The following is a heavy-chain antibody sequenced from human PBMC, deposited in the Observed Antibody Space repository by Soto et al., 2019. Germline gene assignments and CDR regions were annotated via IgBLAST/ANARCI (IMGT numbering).Heavy chain of an antibody. CDR3: ARRQSSSWYRL. V-gene: IGHV4-39*01. J-gene: IGHJ4*02. CDR2: IYYSGST. Sequence: QLQLQESGPGLVKPSETLSLTCTVSGGSISSSSYYWGWIRQPPGKGLEWMGSIYYSGSTYYNPSLNSRVPTSVDTSKTPFSLKLSSVPAADTAVYYCARRQSSSWYRLWGQGTLVTVSS. D-gene: IGHD6-13*01. CDR1: GGSISSSSYY.